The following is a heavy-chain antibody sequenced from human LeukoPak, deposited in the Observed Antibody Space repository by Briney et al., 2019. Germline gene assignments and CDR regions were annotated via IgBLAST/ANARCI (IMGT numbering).Heavy chain of an antibody. J-gene: IGHJ4*02. D-gene: IGHD5-12*01. V-gene: IGHV4-34*01. CDR2: INHSGST. Sequence: PSETLSLTCAVYGGSFSGYYWSWIRQPPGKGLEWIGEINHSGSTNYNPSLKSRVTISVDTSKNQFSLKLSSVTAADTAVYYCARASQYVDIVATILSYYFDYWGQGTLVTVSS. CDR1: GGSFSGYY. CDR3: ARASQYVDIVATILSYYFDY.